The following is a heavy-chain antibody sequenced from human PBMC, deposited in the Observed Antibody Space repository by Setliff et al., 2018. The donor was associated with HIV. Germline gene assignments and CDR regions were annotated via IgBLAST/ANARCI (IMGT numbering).Heavy chain of an antibody. V-gene: IGHV4-39*07. CDR2: IAYSGTTMYT. J-gene: IGHJ4*02. CDR1: GGSFIGSSFQ. CDR3: ARGPPFAY. Sequence: PSETLSLTCTVSGGSFIGSSFQSTWIRQTPGKGLERIADIAYSGTTMYTNYNPSLESRVIISEDTSRDQFFLKLTSVTADDTGIYYCARGPPFAYWGQGLLVTVSS.